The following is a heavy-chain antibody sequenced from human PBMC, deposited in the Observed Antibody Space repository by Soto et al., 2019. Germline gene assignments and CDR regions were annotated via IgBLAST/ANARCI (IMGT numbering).Heavy chain of an antibody. CDR2: IYYTGST. D-gene: IGHD4-17*01. Sequence: PSETLSLTCTVSGGSFSSGDYYWSWVRQPPGKGLEWIGYIYYTGSTFNNPSLKSRVSISIDTSKTQFSLKLSSVTAADTAVYYCARIHFGDEPSYYYYGMDGWRQGTTVTVSS. V-gene: IGHV4-30-4*01. J-gene: IGHJ6*02. CDR3: ARIHFGDEPSYYYYGMDG. CDR1: GGSFSSGDYY.